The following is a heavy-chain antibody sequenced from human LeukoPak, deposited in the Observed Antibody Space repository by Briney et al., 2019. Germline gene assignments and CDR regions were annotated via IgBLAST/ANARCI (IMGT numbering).Heavy chain of an antibody. CDR1: GGSVSSGSYY. V-gene: IGHV4-61*01. CDR2: IYDTGIS. J-gene: IGHJ5*01. Sequence: PSETLSLTCTVSGGSVSSGSYYWSWIRQSPGKGLEWIGYIYDTGISDYSPSLRSRVTISVDMSKNQFSLKLSSVTAADTAVYYCEKWISVRIAATGTFDSWGQGTLVTVSS. D-gene: IGHD6-13*01. CDR3: EKWISVRIAATGTFDS.